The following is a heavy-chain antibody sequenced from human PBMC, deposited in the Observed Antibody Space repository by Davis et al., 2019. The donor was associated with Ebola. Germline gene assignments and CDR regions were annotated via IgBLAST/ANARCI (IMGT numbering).Heavy chain of an antibody. Sequence: SETLSLTCTVSGDYINSDFFWSWIRQPPGKGLEWIGYISYSGNTYYNPSFKSRLTISVDTSKSQFSLQLSSVTAADTAVYYCGRVDEQLLKGVDYWGQGTLVTVSS. CDR1: GDYINSDFF. CDR2: ISYSGNT. D-gene: IGHD6-6*01. V-gene: IGHV4-30-4*01. CDR3: GRVDEQLLKGVDY. J-gene: IGHJ4*02.